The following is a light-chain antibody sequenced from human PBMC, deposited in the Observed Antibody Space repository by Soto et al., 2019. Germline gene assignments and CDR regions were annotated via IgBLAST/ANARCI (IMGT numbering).Light chain of an antibody. J-gene: IGLJ1*01. CDR1: SSNIGAGYE. CDR2: ENN. CDR3: QSYDSSLSGYV. Sequence: QSVLTQPPSVSEAPGQRVTISCTGSSSNIGAGYEAHWYQQVPGTAPKLLIYENNNRPSGVPDRFSGSKSGTSAFLAITGLQAEDAAEYYCQSYDSSLSGYVFGTGTKLTVL. V-gene: IGLV1-40*01.